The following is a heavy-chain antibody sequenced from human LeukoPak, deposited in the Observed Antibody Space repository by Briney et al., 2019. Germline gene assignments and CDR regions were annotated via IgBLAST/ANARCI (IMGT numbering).Heavy chain of an antibody. CDR1: GYTSTAYY. V-gene: IGHV1-2*02. CDR2: INPNSGSI. D-gene: IGHD1-26*01. Sequence: ASVQVSCKPSGYTSTAYYTRWVRPAPGRGRGWMGWINPNSGSINYERKLQGRVTMTRDTSISTAYMELSRLRSDDTAVYYCARDRGYSGYSHWWGKGTLVTVSS. J-gene: IGHJ4*02. CDR3: ARDRGYSGYSHW.